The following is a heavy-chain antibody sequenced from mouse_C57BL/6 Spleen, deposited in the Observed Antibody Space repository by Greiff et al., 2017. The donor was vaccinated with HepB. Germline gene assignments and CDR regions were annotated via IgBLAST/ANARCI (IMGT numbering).Heavy chain of an antibody. CDR3: ARSPMGYGSSFYSFDY. J-gene: IGHJ2*01. CDR2: SDPEDGET. D-gene: IGHD1-1*01. V-gene: IGHV14-2*01. Sequence: EVQLQQSGAELVKPGASVKLSCTASGFNIKDYYMHWVKQRTEQGLEWIGRSDPEDGETKYAPKFQGKATITADPSSNAAYLQLSSLTSEDTAVYYCARSPMGYGSSFYSFDYWGQGTTLTVSS. CDR1: GFNIKDYY.